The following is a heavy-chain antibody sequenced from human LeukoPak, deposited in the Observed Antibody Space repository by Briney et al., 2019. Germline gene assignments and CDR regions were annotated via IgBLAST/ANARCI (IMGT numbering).Heavy chain of an antibody. CDR1: GYTLTELS. D-gene: IGHD5-12*01. CDR3: ATVPERGYSGYDWNWFDP. V-gene: IGHV1-24*01. J-gene: IGHJ5*02. Sequence: ASVKVSCKVSGYTLTELSMHWARQAPGKGLEGMGGFDPEDGETIYAQKFQGRVTMTEDTSTDTAYMELSSLRSEDTAVYYCATVPERGYSGYDWNWFDPWGQGTLVTVSS. CDR2: FDPEDGET.